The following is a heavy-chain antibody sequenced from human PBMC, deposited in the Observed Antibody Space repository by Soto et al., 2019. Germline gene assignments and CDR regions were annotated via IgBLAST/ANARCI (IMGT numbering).Heavy chain of an antibody. CDR2: IDSGETST. J-gene: IGHJ4*02. CDR1: GFTFSSYW. Sequence: EVQLVESGGGLVQPGGSLRLSCVASGFTFSSYWMHWVRQAPGKGLVWVSRIDSGETSTSYADSVKGRFTISRDNAKNTLYLQMNSLRVEDTAEYYCARGGVRGYSYGANDYWGQGTLVTVSP. CDR3: ARGGVRGYSYGANDY. V-gene: IGHV3-74*01. D-gene: IGHD5-18*01.